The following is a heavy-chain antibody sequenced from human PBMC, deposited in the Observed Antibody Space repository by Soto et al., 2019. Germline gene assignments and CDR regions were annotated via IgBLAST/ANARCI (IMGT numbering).Heavy chain of an antibody. J-gene: IGHJ4*02. CDR3: ARGSQLQNLGVVVLTWSDY. CDR2: ISTYNGNI. V-gene: IGHV1-18*04. D-gene: IGHD3-3*01. Sequence: ASVKVSCKSSGYTFTNYGISWVRQAPGQGLEWMGWISTYNGNINHAQKFKGRVHMTTDTSTRTAYVELSSLKSDDTAVYYCARGSQLQNLGVVVLTWSDYWGQGTLVTVSS. CDR1: GYTFTNYG.